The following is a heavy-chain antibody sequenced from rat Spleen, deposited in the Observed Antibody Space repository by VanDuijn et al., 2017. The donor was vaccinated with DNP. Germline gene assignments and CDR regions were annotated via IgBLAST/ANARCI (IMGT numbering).Heavy chain of an antibody. CDR3: TKDAFDY. V-gene: IGHV5-31*01. CDR1: GFTFSYYW. CDR2: ITGGGGTT. J-gene: IGHJ2*01. Sequence: EVQLVESGGDLVKPGRSLKLSCVASGFTFSYYWMAWIRQVPGKGLEWIASITGGGGTTSYPDSVKGRFTISRDDAKNTLSLQMNSLRSEDTATYYCTKDAFDYWGQGVMVTVSS.